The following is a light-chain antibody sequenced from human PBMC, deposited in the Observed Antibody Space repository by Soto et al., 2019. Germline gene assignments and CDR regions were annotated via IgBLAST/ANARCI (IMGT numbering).Light chain of an antibody. Sequence: QSALTQPASVSGSPGQSITISCTGSGSDIGDNNFVSWYQQYPGKAPKLIIFEVIGRPSGVSNRFSGSKSGNTASLTISGLQAEDEADYYCSSYTTSSSYVFGTGTKLTVL. CDR3: SSYTTSSSYV. CDR2: EVI. CDR1: GSDIGDNNF. V-gene: IGLV2-14*01. J-gene: IGLJ1*01.